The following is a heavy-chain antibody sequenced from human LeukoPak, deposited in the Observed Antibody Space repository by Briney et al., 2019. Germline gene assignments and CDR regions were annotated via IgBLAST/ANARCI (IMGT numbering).Heavy chain of an antibody. CDR1: GYTFTGYY. J-gene: IGHJ6*02. V-gene: IGHV1-2*02. D-gene: IGHD3-22*01. Sequence: GASVKVSCKASGYTFTGYYMHWVRQAPGQGLEWMGWINPNSGGTNYAQKFQGRVTMTRDTSASTAYMELSSLRSEDTAVYYCARSGYYPFTHGMDVWGQGTTVTVSS. CDR2: INPNSGGT. CDR3: ARSGYYPFTHGMDV.